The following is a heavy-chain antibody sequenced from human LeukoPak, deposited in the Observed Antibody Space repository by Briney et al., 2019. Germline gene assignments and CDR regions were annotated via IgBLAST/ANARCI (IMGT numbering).Heavy chain of an antibody. V-gene: IGHV1-2*02. CDR3: ARARASCSSTSCSNWFDP. D-gene: IGHD2-2*01. CDR2: INPNSGGT. Sequence: ASVKVSCKASGYTFTGYYMHWVRQAPGQGLEWMGWINPNSGGTNYAQKFQGRVTRTRDTSTSTAYMELSRLRSDDTAVYYCARARASCSSTSCSNWFDPWGQGTLVTVSS. CDR1: GYTFTGYY. J-gene: IGHJ5*02.